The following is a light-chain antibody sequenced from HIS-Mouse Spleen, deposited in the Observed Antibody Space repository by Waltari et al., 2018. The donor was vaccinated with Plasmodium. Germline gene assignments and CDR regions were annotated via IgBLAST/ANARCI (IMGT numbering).Light chain of an antibody. CDR1: ALPKKS. V-gene: IGLV3-10*01. CDR2: EDS. CDR3: YSTDSSGNHRV. Sequence: SYELTQPPSVSVSPGQTARITCSGDALPKKSDYWYQQKSGQAPVLVIYEDSKRPSGIPARFSGSSSGTMATLTISGAQVEDEADYYCYSTDSSGNHRVFGGGTKLTVL. J-gene: IGLJ3*02.